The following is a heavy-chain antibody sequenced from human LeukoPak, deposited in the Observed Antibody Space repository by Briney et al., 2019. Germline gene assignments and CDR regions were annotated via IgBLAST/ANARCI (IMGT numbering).Heavy chain of an antibody. V-gene: IGHV3-30*01. Sequence: GGSLRLSCAASGFTFSSYAMHWVRQAPGKGLEWVAVISYDGSNKYYADSVKGRFTISRDNSKNTLYLQMNSLRAEDTAVYYCAPLGSFDYWGQGTLVTVSS. CDR2: ISYDGSNK. CDR3: APLGSFDY. J-gene: IGHJ4*02. CDR1: GFTFSSYA.